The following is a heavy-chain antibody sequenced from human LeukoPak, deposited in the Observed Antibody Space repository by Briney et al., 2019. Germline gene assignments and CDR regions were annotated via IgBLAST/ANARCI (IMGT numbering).Heavy chain of an antibody. J-gene: IGHJ4*02. V-gene: IGHV1-8*01. CDR3: VHFYCSDNSCHFDS. CDR2: MNANTGNT. CDR1: GHTFTPYD. Sequence: ASVKVSCKTSGHTFTPYDINWVRQAAGQGLEWMGWMNANTGNTGYAQKFQGRVTMTRNTSISTAYMQLSGLRFEDTAIYYCVHFYCSDNSCHFDSWGLGTLVSVSS. D-gene: IGHD2-15*01.